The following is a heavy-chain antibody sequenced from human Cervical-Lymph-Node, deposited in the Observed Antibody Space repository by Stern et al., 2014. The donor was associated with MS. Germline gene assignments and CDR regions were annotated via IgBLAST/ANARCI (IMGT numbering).Heavy chain of an antibody. CDR2: IAYDGRDK. D-gene: IGHD1-26*01. V-gene: IGHV3-30*04. Sequence: VQLVESGGGVVQPGRSLSLSCAASGFVFRRYALPWVRQAPGKGLEWLALIAYDGRDKYYTDSVKCRFTVARDNSNSTVDLEMNSLRLEDTAVYYVAKGGSGSYLDWGQGSLVTVSS. CDR1: GFVFRRYA. CDR3: AKGGSGSYLD. J-gene: IGHJ4*02.